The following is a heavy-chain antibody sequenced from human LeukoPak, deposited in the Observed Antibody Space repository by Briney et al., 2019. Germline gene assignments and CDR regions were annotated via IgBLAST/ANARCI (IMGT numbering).Heavy chain of an antibody. CDR2: IFGSGSTP. D-gene: IGHD5-12*01. CDR1: GFTFSSYA. CDR3: AKDLVATIGNLDY. Sequence: GGSLRLSCAASGFTFSSYAMSWVRQAPGKGLEWVSSIFGSGSTPYYADSVKGRFTSSRDNSKNTLYLQMNSLRAEDTAVYYCAKDLVATIGNLDYWGQGTLVTVSS. J-gene: IGHJ4*02. V-gene: IGHV3-23*01.